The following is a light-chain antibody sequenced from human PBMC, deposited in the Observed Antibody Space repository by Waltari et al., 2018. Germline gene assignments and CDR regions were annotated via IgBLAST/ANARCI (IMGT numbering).Light chain of an antibody. CDR2: GDN. CDR1: PPNTQSNP. Sequence: QSVLTQPPSASGTPGQGVPIPCSGSPPNTQSNPVNWYRQLPGTAPKLLIYGDNQRPSGVPDRFSGSKSGTSASLAISGLQSADEADYYCAGWDDSLNGPVFGGGTKLTVL. J-gene: IGLJ3*02. V-gene: IGLV1-44*01. CDR3: AGWDDSLNGPV.